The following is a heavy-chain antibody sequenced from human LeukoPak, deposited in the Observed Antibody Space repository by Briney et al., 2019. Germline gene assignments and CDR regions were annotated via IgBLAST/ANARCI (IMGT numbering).Heavy chain of an antibody. Sequence: PGGSLRLSCAASGFTFSSYWMSWVRQMPGKGLEWMGIIYPGDSDTRYSPSFQGQVTISADKSISTAYLQWSSLKASDTAMYYCARHVREAVDTAMGGPYYYMDVWGKGTTVTVSS. D-gene: IGHD5-18*01. V-gene: IGHV5-51*01. J-gene: IGHJ6*03. CDR3: ARHVREAVDTAMGGPYYYMDV. CDR2: IYPGDSDT. CDR1: GFTFSSYW.